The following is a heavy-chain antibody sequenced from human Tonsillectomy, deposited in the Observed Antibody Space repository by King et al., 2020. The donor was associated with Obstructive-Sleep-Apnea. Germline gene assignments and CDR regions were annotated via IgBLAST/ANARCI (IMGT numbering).Heavy chain of an antibody. CDR2: IKQDGRGQ. Sequence: DVQLVESGGGLVQPGGSLRLSCAASGFTFSSYWMSWVRQAPGKGLVWVANIKQDGRGQYYVDSVKGRFTISRDNAKNSLYLQMNSLRAEDTAVYYCARLDKPYYHGSGSYDWYFDLWGRGTLVTVSS. CDR1: GFTFSSYW. CDR3: ARLDKPYYHGSGSYDWYFDL. J-gene: IGHJ2*01. D-gene: IGHD3-10*01. V-gene: IGHV3-7*01.